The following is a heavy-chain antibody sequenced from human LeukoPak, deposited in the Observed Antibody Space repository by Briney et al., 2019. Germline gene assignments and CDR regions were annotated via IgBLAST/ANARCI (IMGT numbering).Heavy chain of an antibody. J-gene: IGHJ3*02. CDR2: IYSGGST. CDR1: GFTFKKYW. CDR3: ARGVVEAHDAFDI. D-gene: IGHD2-15*01. Sequence: PGGSLRLSCAASGFTFKKYWMSWVRQAPGKGLEWVSVIYSGGSTYYADSVKGRFTISRDNSKNTLYLQMNSLRAEDTAVYYCARGVVEAHDAFDIWGQGTMVTVSS. V-gene: IGHV3-53*01.